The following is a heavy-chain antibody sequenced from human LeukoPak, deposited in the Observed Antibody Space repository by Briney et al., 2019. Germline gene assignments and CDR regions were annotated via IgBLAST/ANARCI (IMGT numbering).Heavy chain of an antibody. V-gene: IGHV3-21*01. D-gene: IGHD3-9*01. Sequence: GGSLRLSCAASGFTFSSYSMNWVRQAPGKGLEWVSSISSSSSYIYYADSVKGRFTISRDNAKNSLYLQMNSLRAEDTAVYYCARDRSRRYYDILTAKSGAFDIWGQGTMVTVSS. CDR1: GFTFSSYS. CDR2: ISSSSSYI. CDR3: ARDRSRRYYDILTAKSGAFDI. J-gene: IGHJ3*02.